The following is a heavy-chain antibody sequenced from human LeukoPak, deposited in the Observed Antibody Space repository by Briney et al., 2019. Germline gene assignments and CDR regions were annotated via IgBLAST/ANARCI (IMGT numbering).Heavy chain of an antibody. Sequence: GGSLRLSCAASGFSFSGYGMHWVRQAPGKGLEWLTFIQYDGGNKYYADSVKGRFTISRDNSKNTLYLQMNSLKTEDTAVYYCTKVTSGTYPLDYWGQGTLVIVSS. D-gene: IGHD1-26*01. CDR3: TKVTSGTYPLDY. J-gene: IGHJ4*02. CDR2: IQYDGGNK. V-gene: IGHV3-30*02. CDR1: GFSFSGYG.